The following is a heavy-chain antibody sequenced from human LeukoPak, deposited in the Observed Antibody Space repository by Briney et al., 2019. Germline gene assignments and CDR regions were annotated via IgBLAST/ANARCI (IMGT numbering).Heavy chain of an antibody. V-gene: IGHV4-61*02. J-gene: IGHJ3*02. CDR3: ARDLSDSSGYHDAFDI. D-gene: IGHD3-22*01. CDR1: GGSISSGSYY. CDR2: IYTSGST. Sequence: SQTLSLTCTVSGGSISSGSYYWSWIRQPAGKGLEWIGRIYTSGSTNYNPSLKSRVTISVDTSKNQFSLKLSSVTAADTAVYYCARDLSDSSGYHDAFDIWGQGTMVTVSS.